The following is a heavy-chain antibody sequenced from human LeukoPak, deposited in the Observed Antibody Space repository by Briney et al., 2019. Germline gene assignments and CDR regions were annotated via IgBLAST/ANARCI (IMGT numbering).Heavy chain of an antibody. D-gene: IGHD3-10*02. CDR2: ISGSGGST. Sequence: GGSLRLSCAASGFTFSSYGMSWIRQAPGKGLEWVSAISGSGGSTYYADSVKGRFTISRDNAKNSLYLQMNSLRAEDTAVYYCAELGITMIGGVWGKGTTVTISS. CDR1: GFTFSSYG. J-gene: IGHJ6*04. CDR3: AELGITMIGGV. V-gene: IGHV3-23*01.